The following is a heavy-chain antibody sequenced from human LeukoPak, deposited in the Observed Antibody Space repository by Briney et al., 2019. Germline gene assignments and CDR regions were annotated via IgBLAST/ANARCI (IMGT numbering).Heavy chain of an antibody. CDR3: ARAGYSEYQLLWGSAFDI. CDR2: ISYDGINK. V-gene: IGHV3-30-3*01. J-gene: IGHJ3*02. D-gene: IGHD2-2*01. CDR1: GFTFSIYA. Sequence: GTSLRLSCAASGFTFSIYAMHWVRQAPDKGLEWVAVISYDGINKYYADSVKGRFTISRDNSKNTLYLQMNSLRAEDTAMYYCARAGYSEYQLLWGSAFDIWGQGTMVTVSS.